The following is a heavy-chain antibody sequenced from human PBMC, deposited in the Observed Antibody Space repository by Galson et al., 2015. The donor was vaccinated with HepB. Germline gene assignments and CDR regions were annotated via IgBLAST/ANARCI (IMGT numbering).Heavy chain of an antibody. CDR2: IKSKADGGTA. CDR1: GFAFNDAW. V-gene: IGHV3-15*07. Sequence: SLRLSCAASGFAFNDAWMNWVRQAPGKGLEWVGRIKSKADGGTADYAAPVKGRFTISRDDSKNTLYLHMNSLKIEDTAVYYCTRRPRLGILTTGAGYWGQGTLLTVSS. D-gene: IGHD4/OR15-4a*01. J-gene: IGHJ4*02. CDR3: TRRPRLGILTTGAGY.